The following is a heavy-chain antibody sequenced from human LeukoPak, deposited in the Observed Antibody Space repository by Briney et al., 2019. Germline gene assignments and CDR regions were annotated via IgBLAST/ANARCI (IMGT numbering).Heavy chain of an antibody. Sequence: PSETLSLTCTVSGGSISSYYWSWIRQPPGKGLEWIGYIYYSGSTNYNPSLKSRVTISVDTSKNQFSLKLSSVTAADTAVYYCARGPTKLRFLEWLLPPGYYYYMDVWGKGTTVTVSS. D-gene: IGHD3-3*01. J-gene: IGHJ6*03. V-gene: IGHV4-59*12. CDR3: ARGPTKLRFLEWLLPPGYYYYMDV. CDR2: IYYSGST. CDR1: GGSISSYY.